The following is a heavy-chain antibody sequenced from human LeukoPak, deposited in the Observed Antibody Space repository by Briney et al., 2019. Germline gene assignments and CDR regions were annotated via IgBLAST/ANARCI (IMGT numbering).Heavy chain of an antibody. D-gene: IGHD6-19*01. CDR2: ISDSGGST. CDR1: GFTFSNYD. J-gene: IGHJ5*02. V-gene: IGHV3-23*01. Sequence: PGGSLTLSCAASGFTFSNYDMRWLRQAPGKGLEWVSSISDSGGSTYYADSVKGRFTISRDNSKNTLYLQMTNLRAADTAVYCCGKDLSRAVAADWFDPWEQGCLVSVSS. CDR3: GKDLSRAVAADWFDP.